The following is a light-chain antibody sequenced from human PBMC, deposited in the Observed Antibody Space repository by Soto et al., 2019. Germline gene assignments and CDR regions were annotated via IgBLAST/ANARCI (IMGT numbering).Light chain of an antibody. CDR3: QQYDSSPIT. CDR2: GAS. Sequence: EIVLTQSPCTLSLSPGERATLSCRASQSVSSSYLAWYQQKPGQAPSLLIYGASRRATGIPDRFSGSGSGTDFTLTISRLEPEDFAVYYCQQYDSSPITFGQGHDWR. J-gene: IGKJ5*01. V-gene: IGKV3-20*01. CDR1: QSVSSSY.